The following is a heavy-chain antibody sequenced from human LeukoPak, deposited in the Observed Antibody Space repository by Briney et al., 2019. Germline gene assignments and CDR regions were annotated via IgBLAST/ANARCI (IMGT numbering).Heavy chain of an antibody. CDR2: IYYSGST. V-gene: IGHV4-59*08. CDR3: ARSSPQYYYYYGMDV. J-gene: IGHJ6*02. Sequence: SETLSLTCTVSGGSIISYYWSWIRQPPGKGLEWIGYIYYSGSTNYNPSLESRVTISVDTSKNQFSLKLSSVTAADTAVYYCARSSPQYYYYYGMDVWGQGTTVTVSS. CDR1: GGSIISYY.